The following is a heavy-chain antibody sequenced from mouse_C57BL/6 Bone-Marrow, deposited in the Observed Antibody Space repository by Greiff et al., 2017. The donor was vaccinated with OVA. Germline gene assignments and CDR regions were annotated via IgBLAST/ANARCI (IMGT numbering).Heavy chain of an antibody. Sequence: VQLQQPGAELVRPGTSVKLSCKASGYTFTSYWMHWVKQRPGQGLEWIGVIDPSDSYTNYNQKFKGKATLTVDTSSSTAYMQLSSLTSEDSAVYYCALKERGIGYYPMDYWGQGTSVTVSS. D-gene: IGHD1-3*01. J-gene: IGHJ4*01. CDR3: ALKERGIGYYPMDY. V-gene: IGHV1-59*01. CDR2: IDPSDSYT. CDR1: GYTFTSYW.